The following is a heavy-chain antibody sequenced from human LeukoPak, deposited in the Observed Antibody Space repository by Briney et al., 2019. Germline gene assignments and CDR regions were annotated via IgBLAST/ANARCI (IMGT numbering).Heavy chain of an antibody. Sequence: SGGSLRLSCAASGFTFDDYAMHWVRQAPGKGLEWVSGISWNSGSIGYADSVKGRFTISRDNAKNSLYLQMNSLRAEDMALYYCAKALCPQSYSSSCPLDYWGQGTLVTVSS. CDR1: GFTFDDYA. V-gene: IGHV3-9*03. J-gene: IGHJ4*02. CDR3: AKALCPQSYSSSCPLDY. D-gene: IGHD6-13*01. CDR2: ISWNSGSI.